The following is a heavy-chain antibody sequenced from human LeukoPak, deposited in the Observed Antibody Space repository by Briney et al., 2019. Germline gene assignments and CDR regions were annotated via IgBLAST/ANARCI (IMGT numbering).Heavy chain of an antibody. CDR1: GGSISSGGYY. J-gene: IGHJ5*02. Sequence: SQTLSLTCTVSGGSISSGGYYWRWIRQHPGKGLEWIGYIYYSGSTYYNPSLKSRVTISVDTSKNQFSLKLSSVTAADTAVYYCARDEYGRLDPWGQGTLVTVSS. CDR2: IYYSGST. D-gene: IGHD3-10*01. V-gene: IGHV4-31*03. CDR3: ARDEYGRLDP.